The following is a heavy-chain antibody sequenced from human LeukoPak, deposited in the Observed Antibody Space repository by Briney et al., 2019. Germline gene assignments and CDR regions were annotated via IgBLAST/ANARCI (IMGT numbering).Heavy chain of an antibody. Sequence: GGSLRLSCAASGFTFSSYGMHWVRQAPGKGLEWVAVISYDGSNQYYADSVKGRFTISRDNSKNTLYLQMNSLRAEDTAVYYCAREEDGSGYFDYWGQGTLVTVSS. CDR3: AREEDGSGYFDY. D-gene: IGHD5-24*01. CDR2: ISYDGSNQ. J-gene: IGHJ4*02. CDR1: GFTFSSYG. V-gene: IGHV3-30*03.